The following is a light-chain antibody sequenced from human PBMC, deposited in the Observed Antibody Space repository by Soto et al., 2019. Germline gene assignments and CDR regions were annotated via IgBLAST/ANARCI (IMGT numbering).Light chain of an antibody. CDR3: SSYSTNSPVL. J-gene: IGLJ2*01. V-gene: IGLV2-14*03. CDR1: SSDVGGYNY. Sequence: QSALTQPASVSGSPGQSITISCTGTSSDVGGYNYVSWYQHHPGKAPKLIIYDVSNRPSGVSKRFSASKSDNTASLTISGLQAEDEADYYCSSYSTNSPVLLGGGTKLTVL. CDR2: DVS.